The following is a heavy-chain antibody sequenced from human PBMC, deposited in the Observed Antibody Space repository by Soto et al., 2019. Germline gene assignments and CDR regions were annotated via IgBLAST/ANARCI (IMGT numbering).Heavy chain of an antibody. Sequence: EVRLLESGGGLVQPGGSLRLSCAASGFTFSSYAMSWVRQAPGKGLEWVSAISGSGGSTYYADSVKGRFTISRDNSKNTLYLQMNSLRAEDTAVYYCAKGYSGYVNMYDYWGQGTLVTVSS. V-gene: IGHV3-23*01. D-gene: IGHD5-12*01. CDR2: ISGSGGST. CDR1: GFTFSSYA. CDR3: AKGYSGYVNMYDY. J-gene: IGHJ4*02.